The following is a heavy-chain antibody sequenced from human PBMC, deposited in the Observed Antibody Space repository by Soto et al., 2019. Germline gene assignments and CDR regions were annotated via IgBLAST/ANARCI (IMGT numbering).Heavy chain of an antibody. V-gene: IGHV1-69*02. Sequence: QVQLVQSGAEVKKPGSSVKVSCKASGGTFSSYTISWVRQAPGQGLEWMGRIIPILGIANYAQKFQGRVTITGEKSTSTAYMELSSLRSEDTAVYYCARVGYSGYDYNWFDPWGQGTLVTVSS. CDR1: GGTFSSYT. CDR3: ARVGYSGYDYNWFDP. D-gene: IGHD5-12*01. J-gene: IGHJ5*02. CDR2: IIPILGIA.